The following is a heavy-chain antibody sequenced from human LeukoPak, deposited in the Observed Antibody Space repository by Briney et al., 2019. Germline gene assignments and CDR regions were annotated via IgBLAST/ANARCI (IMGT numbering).Heavy chain of an antibody. CDR1: RITFSRYA. D-gene: IGHD3-10*02. Sequence: GRPLRPYCVACRITFSRYAMSWVRQAQEMGLQWVTPITGGGGTTYNPASAKGRFTSSRDNASNSLYLQMNSLRAEDTAVYYCAELGITMIGGVWGKGNAVTISS. V-gene: IGHV3-23*01. CDR2: ITGGGGTT. J-gene: IGHJ6*04. CDR3: AELGITMIGGV.